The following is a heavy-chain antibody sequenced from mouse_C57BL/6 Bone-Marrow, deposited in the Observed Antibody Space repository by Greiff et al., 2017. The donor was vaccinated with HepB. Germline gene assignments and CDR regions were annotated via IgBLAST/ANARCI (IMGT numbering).Heavy chain of an antibody. CDR3: ASLPVPFDY. CDR1: GYTFTSYW. D-gene: IGHD6-1*01. V-gene: IGHV1-50*01. Sequence: QVQLKQPGAELVKPGASVKLSCKASGYTFTSYWMQWVKQRPGQGLEWIGEIDPSDSYTNYNQKFKGKATLTVDTSSSTAYMQLSSLTSEDSAVYYCASLPVPFDYWGQGTTLTVSS. J-gene: IGHJ2*01. CDR2: IDPSDSYT.